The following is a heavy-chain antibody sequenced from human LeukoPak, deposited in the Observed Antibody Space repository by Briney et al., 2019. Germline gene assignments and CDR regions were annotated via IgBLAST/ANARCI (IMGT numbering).Heavy chain of an antibody. J-gene: IGHJ6*02. CDR2: IYYSGST. CDR3: ARDPGVQQGYYYYGMDV. V-gene: IGHV4-59*01. CDR1: GGSISSYY. Sequence: PSETLSLTCTVSGGSISSYYWSWIRQPPGKGLEWIGYIYYSGSTNYNPSLKSRVTISVDTSKNQFSLKLSSVTAADTAVYYCARDPGVQQGYYYYGMDVRGQGTTVTVSS. D-gene: IGHD6-13*01.